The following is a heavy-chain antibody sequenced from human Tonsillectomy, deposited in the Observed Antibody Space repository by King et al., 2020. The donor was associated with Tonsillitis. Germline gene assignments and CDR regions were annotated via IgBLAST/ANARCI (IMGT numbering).Heavy chain of an antibody. CDR1: GYTFTGCY. D-gene: IGHD7-27*01. CDR2: INPNSGGT. J-gene: IGHJ3*02. Sequence: VQLVQSGAEVKKPGAAVKVSCKASGYTFTGCYMHLVRQAPGQGLEWMGGINPNSGGTKYAQKFQGWVTMTRDTSFSTAYMELSRLRSDGTAVYYCAREARAGASDAFDIWGQGTMVTVSS. CDR3: AREARAGASDAFDI. V-gene: IGHV1-2*04.